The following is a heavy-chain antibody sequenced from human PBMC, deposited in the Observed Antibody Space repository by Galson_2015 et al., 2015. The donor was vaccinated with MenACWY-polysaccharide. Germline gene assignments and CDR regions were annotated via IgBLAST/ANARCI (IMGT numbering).Heavy chain of an antibody. CDR2: IQYDAVYK. CDR1: TVTFRGSG. Sequence: SLRLSCAASTVTFRGSGMHWVRQAPGKGLEWVAVIQYDAVYKQYLDSVKGRFSVSRDNSKSTLYLEMNNLRAEDTVLYYCAREGSRIVFHAFDTWGQGTMVIVSS. V-gene: IGHV3-33*01. CDR3: AREGSRIVFHAFDT. J-gene: IGHJ3*02. D-gene: IGHD3-10*02.